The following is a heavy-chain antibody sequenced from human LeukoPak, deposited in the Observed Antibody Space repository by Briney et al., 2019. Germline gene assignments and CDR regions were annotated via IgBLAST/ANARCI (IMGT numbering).Heavy chain of an antibody. CDR1: GFTFSSYG. J-gene: IGHJ4*02. V-gene: IGHV3-30*02. D-gene: IGHD1-26*01. CDR2: MWYNGSNK. CDR3: AKDTAWDLLGHYFDY. Sequence: GGSLRLSCAASGFTFSSYGMRWVRQAPDKGLEWVAFMWYNGSNKDYADSVKGRFTISRDNSKNTLYLQMNSLRAEDTAVYYCAKDTAWDLLGHYFDYWGQGTLVTVSS.